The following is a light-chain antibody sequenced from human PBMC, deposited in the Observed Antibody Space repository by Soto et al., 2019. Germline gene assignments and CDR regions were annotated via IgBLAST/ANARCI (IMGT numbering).Light chain of an antibody. CDR1: QSINIY. V-gene: IGKV1-39*01. CDR3: HQCYRSPYT. CDR2: GAS. J-gene: IGKJ2*01. Sequence: QLTQSPSSLSASVGDRVTVTCRASQSINIYLNWYQQKPGKAPTLLIYGASTLQSGVPSRFSGGGSRTDFTLTISSLQTEDVATYYCHQCYRSPYTFGQGTKLEIK.